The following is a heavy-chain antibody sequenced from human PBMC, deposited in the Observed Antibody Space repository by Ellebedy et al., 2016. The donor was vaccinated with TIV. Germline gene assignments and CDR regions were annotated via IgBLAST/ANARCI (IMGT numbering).Heavy chain of an antibody. J-gene: IGHJ6*02. D-gene: IGHD1/OR15-1a*01. CDR3: ARTGSDWDTYYYYYGMDV. V-gene: IGHV3-7*01. CDR1: GFDFRRFW. CDR2: INQDGSEK. Sequence: GGSLRLSXEASGFDFRRFWMSWVRQAPGKGLEWVANINQDGSEKYYVDSVKGRFIISRDNAKNSLYLEVNSLRGEDTAVYYCARTGSDWDTYYYYYGMDVWGQGTTVTVSS.